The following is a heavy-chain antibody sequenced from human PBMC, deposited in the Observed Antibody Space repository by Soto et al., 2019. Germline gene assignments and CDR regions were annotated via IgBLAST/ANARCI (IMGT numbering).Heavy chain of an antibody. J-gene: IGHJ4*02. Sequence: GASVKVSCKASGYTFTGYYMHWVRQAPGQGLEWMGWINPNSGGTNYAQKFQGWVTMTRDTSISTAYMELSRLRSDDTAVYYCARAPIQLWYLFDYWGQGTLVTVS. CDR3: ARAPIQLWYLFDY. CDR1: GYTFTGYY. CDR2: INPNSGGT. V-gene: IGHV1-2*04. D-gene: IGHD5-18*01.